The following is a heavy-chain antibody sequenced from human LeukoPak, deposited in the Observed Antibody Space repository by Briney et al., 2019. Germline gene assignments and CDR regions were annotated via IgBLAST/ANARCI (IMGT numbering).Heavy chain of an antibody. CDR1: GFTFSSYG. CDR3: VRDKAPYNYYGSGSYLDY. V-gene: IGHV3-33*01. CDR2: IWYDGSNK. J-gene: IGHJ4*02. Sequence: GGSLRLSCAASGFTFSSYGMHWVRQAPGKGLEWVAVIWYDGSNKYYADSVKGRFAISRDNSKNTLYLQMNSLRAEDTAVYYCVRDKAPYNYYGSGSYLDYWGQGTLVTVSS. D-gene: IGHD3-10*01.